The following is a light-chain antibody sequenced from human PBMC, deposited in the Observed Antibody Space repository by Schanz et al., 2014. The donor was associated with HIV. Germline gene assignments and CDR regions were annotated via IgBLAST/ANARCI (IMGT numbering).Light chain of an antibody. CDR1: QDFRTY. Sequence: AIRITQSPSSLSASTGDRVTITCRASQDFRTYLAWYQQKPGQAPNLLIYSASTLHSGVPSRFSGSGSGTDFTLTISCLQSEDFATYYCQQLNTYPWTFGQGTKVE. CDR3: QQLNTYPWT. V-gene: IGKV1-8*01. CDR2: SAS. J-gene: IGKJ1*01.